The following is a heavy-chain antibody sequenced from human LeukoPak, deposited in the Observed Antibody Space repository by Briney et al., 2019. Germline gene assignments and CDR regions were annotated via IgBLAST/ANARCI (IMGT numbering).Heavy chain of an antibody. V-gene: IGHV3-64D*06. D-gene: IGHD3-10*01. Sequence: GGSLRLSCSASGFTFSSYAMHWVRQAPGKGLEYVSAISSNGGSTYYADSVKGRFTISRNNSKNTLYLQMSSLRAEDTAVYYCVKDYYGSGSYSTDYWGQGTLVTVSS. CDR1: GFTFSSYA. J-gene: IGHJ4*02. CDR3: VKDYYGSGSYSTDY. CDR2: ISSNGGST.